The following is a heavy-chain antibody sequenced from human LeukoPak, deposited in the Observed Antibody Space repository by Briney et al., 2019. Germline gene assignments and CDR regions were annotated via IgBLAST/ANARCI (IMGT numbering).Heavy chain of an antibody. CDR3: ARAVCSGGSCYLYYYYYMDV. Sequence: GGSLRLSCAASGFTVSSNYMSWVRQAPGKGLEWVSDIYSGGSTYYADSVKGRFTISRDNSKNTLYLQMNSLRAEDTAVYYCARAVCSGGSCYLYYYYYMDVWGKGTTVTVSS. J-gene: IGHJ6*03. V-gene: IGHV3-53*01. D-gene: IGHD2-15*01. CDR2: IYSGGST. CDR1: GFTVSSNY.